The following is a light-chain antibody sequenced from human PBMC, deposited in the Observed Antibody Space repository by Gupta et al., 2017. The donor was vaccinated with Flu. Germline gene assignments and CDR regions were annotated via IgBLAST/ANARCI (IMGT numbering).Light chain of an antibody. CDR1: SSDVVGYNY. J-gene: IGLJ3*02. V-gene: IGLV2-14*04. CDR2: DVS. Sequence: TSSDVVGYNYVSWYQQHPGKAPKLMIYDVSNRPSGVSNRFSGSKSGNTASLTISGLQAEDEADYYCSSYTSSSTLGFGGGTKLTVL. CDR3: SSYTSSSTLG.